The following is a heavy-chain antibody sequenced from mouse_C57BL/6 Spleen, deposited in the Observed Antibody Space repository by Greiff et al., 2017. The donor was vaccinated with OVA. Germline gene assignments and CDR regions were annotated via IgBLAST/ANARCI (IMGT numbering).Heavy chain of an antibody. Sequence: VQLQQPGAELVMPGASVKLSCKASGYTFTSYWMHWVKQRPGQGLEWIGEIDPSDSYTNYNQKFKGKSTLTVDKSSSTAYMKLSSLTSEDSAVYYCARRGSSGDYFDYWGQGTTLTVSS. D-gene: IGHD1-1*01. CDR3: ARRGSSGDYFDY. V-gene: IGHV1-69*01. J-gene: IGHJ2*01. CDR2: IDPSDSYT. CDR1: GYTFTSYW.